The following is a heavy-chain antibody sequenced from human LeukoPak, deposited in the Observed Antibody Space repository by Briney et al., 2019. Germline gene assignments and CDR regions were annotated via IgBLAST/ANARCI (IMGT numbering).Heavy chain of an antibody. J-gene: IGHJ3*02. D-gene: IGHD1-14*01. CDR1: GFIVGNNY. V-gene: IGHV3-7*01. CDR3: ARESTHIHHGDAFDI. CDR2: IRQDGNEK. Sequence: GGSLRLSCAASGFIVGNNYMSWVRQVPGKGLEWVANIRQDGNEKYDAGAVKGRFSISRDNAQSSLFLQMNSLRAEDTAMYYCARESTHIHHGDAFDIWGQGTMVTVSS.